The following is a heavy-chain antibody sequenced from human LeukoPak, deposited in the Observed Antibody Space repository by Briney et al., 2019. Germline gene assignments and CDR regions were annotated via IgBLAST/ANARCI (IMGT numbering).Heavy chain of an antibody. CDR2: ISGSGGST. D-gene: IGHD3-16*01. J-gene: IGHJ5*02. CDR3: AKETVTRVTAGDPIDP. V-gene: IGHV3-23*01. CDR1: GFTFSSYA. Sequence: GGSLRLSCAASGFTFSSYAMSWVRQAPGKGLEWVSAISGSGGSTYYADSVKGRFTISRDNSKNTLYLQMNSLRAEDTAVYCCAKETVTRVTAGDPIDPWGQGTLVTVSS.